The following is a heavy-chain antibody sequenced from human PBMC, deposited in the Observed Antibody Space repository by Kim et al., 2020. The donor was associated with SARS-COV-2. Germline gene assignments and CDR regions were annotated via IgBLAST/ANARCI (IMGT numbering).Heavy chain of an antibody. CDR3: ASGPYYSVSSRTWFYP. J-gene: IGHJ5*02. CDR1: GGTFSSYA. D-gene: IGHD3-22*01. CDR2: IIPILGIA. V-gene: IGHV1-69*04. Sequence: SVKVSCKASGGTFSSYAISWVRQAPGQGLEWMGRIIPILGIANYAQKFQGSVTITAAKSTSTAYLELSSLRSEYTAVYYCASGPYYSVSSRTWFYPCGQ.